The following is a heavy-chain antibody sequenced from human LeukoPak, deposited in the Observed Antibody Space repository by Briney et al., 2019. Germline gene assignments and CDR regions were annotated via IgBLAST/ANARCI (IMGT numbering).Heavy chain of an antibody. CDR1: GYTFTSYD. D-gene: IGHD5-12*01. J-gene: IGHJ4*02. V-gene: IGHV1-8*01. Sequence: GASVKVSCKASGYTFTSYDINWVRQATGQGLEWMGWMNPNSGNTGYAERFQGRVTMTRNTSISTAYMELRSLRSDDTAVYYCARVGYSGYHLDYWGQGTLVTVSS. CDR3: ARVGYSGYHLDY. CDR2: MNPNSGNT.